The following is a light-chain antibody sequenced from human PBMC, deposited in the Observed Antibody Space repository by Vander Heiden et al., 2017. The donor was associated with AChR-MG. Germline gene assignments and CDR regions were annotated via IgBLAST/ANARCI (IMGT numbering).Light chain of an antibody. J-gene: IGLJ2*01. CDR1: SSNIGAGYD. CDR3: QSYDTTLRADVV. CDR2: GNN. Sequence: QSVLTQPPSVSGAPGQTVTISCTGSSSNIGAGYDVHWYRQLPGTAPKLLIYGNNNRPSGVPDRFSGSNSDTSATLAITGLQAEDEGVYYCQSYDTTLRADVVFGGGTKLTGL. V-gene: IGLV1-40*01.